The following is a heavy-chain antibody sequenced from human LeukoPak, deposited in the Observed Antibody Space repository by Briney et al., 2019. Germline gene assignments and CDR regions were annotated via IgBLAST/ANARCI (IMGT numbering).Heavy chain of an antibody. V-gene: IGHV4-59*01. J-gene: IGHJ4*02. D-gene: IGHD3-3*01. CDR1: GGSISSYY. CDR3: ARGTIFGVLRGRYFDY. Sequence: KPSETLSLTCAVSGGSISSYYWSWIRQPPGKGLEWIGYIYYSGSTNYNPSLKSRVTISVDTSKNQFSLKLSSVTAADTAVYYCARGTIFGVLRGRYFDYWGQGTLVTVSS. CDR2: IYYSGST.